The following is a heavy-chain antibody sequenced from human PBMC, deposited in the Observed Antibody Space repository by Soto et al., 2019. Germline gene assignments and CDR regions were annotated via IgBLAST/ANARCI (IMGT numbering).Heavy chain of an antibody. Sequence: ESGGGVVQTGRSLRLSCAASGFTFAHYGMHWVRQAPGKGLEWVALISFDSVSKYYSDSVTGRFVISRDSSNDTVYLQMNSLRTEDTAVYYCAREYWPGSWFFDYWGQGSLVTVSS. CDR3: AREYWPGSWFFDY. CDR1: GFTFAHYG. CDR2: ISFDSVSK. V-gene: IGHV3-30*03. J-gene: IGHJ4*02. D-gene: IGHD6-13*01.